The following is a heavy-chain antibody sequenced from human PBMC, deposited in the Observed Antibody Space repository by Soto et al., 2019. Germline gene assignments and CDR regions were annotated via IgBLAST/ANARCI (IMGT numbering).Heavy chain of an antibody. J-gene: IGHJ6*02. Sequence: PGESLKISCKGSGYSFTSYWISWVRQMPGKGLEWMGRIDPSDSYTNYSPSFQGHVTISADKSISTAYLQWSSLKASDTAMYYCARFIAARPYYYYGMDFWGQGTMGTVSS. CDR2: IDPSDSYT. V-gene: IGHV5-10-1*01. D-gene: IGHD6-6*01. CDR1: GYSFTSYW. CDR3: ARFIAARPYYYYGMDF.